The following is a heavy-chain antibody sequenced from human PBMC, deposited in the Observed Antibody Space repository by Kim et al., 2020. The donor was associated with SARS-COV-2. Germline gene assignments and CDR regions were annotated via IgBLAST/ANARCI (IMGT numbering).Heavy chain of an antibody. CDR1: GGSISSSSYL. CDR3: ARHGWFGELSSWFDP. V-gene: IGHV4-39*01. D-gene: IGHD3-10*01. J-gene: IGHJ5*02. CDR2: IYYSGST. Sequence: SETLSLTCTVSGGSISSSSYLWGWIRQPPGKGLEWIGSIYYSGSTYRHPSLKSRVTISMDTSMNQFSLKVTSVTAADTAVYYCARHGWFGELSSWFDPWGQGNLVTVSS.